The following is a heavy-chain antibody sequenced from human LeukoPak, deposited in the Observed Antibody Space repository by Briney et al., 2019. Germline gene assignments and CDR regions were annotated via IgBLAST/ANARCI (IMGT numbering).Heavy chain of an antibody. CDR2: ISYDGSNK. Sequence: AGSLRLSCAASGFTFSSYAMHWVRQAPGKGLEWVAGISYDGSNKYYADSVKGRFTISRDNSKNTLYLQMNSLRAEDTAVYYCARESSTSCYDCWGQGTLVTVSS. CDR1: GFTFSSYA. CDR3: ARESSTSCYDC. V-gene: IGHV3-30*04. D-gene: IGHD2-2*01. J-gene: IGHJ4*02.